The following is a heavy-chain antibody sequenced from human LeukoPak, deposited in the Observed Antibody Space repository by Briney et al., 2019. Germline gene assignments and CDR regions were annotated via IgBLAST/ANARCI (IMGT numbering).Heavy chain of an antibody. J-gene: IGHJ3*02. V-gene: IGHV4-39*01. Sequence: SETLSLTCTVSGGSISSSSYYWGWIRQPPGKGLEWIGSIYYSGSTYYNPSLKSRVTISVDTSKNQFSLKLSSVTAADTAIYYCATGRLGFAFDIWGLGTMVTVPS. CDR1: GGSISSSSYY. CDR3: ATGRLGFAFDI. D-gene: IGHD4-11*01. CDR2: IYYSGST.